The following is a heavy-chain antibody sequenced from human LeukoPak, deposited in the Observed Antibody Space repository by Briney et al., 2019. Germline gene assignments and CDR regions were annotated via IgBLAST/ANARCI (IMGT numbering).Heavy chain of an antibody. CDR3: ARDDVGYSYGYIDYFDY. V-gene: IGHV3-74*01. D-gene: IGHD5-18*01. J-gene: IGHJ4*02. CDR2: INSDGSST. Sequence: GGSLRLSCAASGFTFGSYWMHWVRQAPGKGLVWVSRINSDGSSTSYADSVKGRFTISRDNAKNTLYLQMNSLRAEDTAVYYCARDDVGYSYGYIDYFDYWGQGTLVTVSS. CDR1: GFTFGSYW.